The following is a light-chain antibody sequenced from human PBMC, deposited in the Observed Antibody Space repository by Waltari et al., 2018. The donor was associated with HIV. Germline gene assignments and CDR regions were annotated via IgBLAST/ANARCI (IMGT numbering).Light chain of an antibody. V-gene: IGLV3-19*01. CDR3: ACWDRSGDYIL. Sequence: SSELTQDPAVSVALGHTVKIECLGDSLRHYSASWYPLRPGQAPQLLVYGKNSRPSGIPDRFSASSSGNRAFLTITGARAEDEADYYCACWDRSGDYILFGGGTSLTGL. CDR1: SLRHYS. J-gene: IGLJ2*01. CDR2: GKN.